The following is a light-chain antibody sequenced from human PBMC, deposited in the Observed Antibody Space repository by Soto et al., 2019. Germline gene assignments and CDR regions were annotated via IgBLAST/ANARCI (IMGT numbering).Light chain of an antibody. J-gene: IGKJ1*01. Sequence: EIVLTQSPATLSLSPGERATLSCRASQSVSSNYLAWYQHKPGQAPRLLIYDASTRATGIPDRFSGSGSGTDFTLTISRLEPEDFAVYYCQQYGSSPGTFGQGTKVDIK. CDR2: DAS. CDR1: QSVSSNY. V-gene: IGKV3-20*01. CDR3: QQYGSSPGT.